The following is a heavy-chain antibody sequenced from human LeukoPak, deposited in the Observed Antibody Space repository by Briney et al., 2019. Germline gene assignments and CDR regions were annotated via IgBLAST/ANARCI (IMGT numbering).Heavy chain of an antibody. CDR3: ARDGEYTWGLDPPPNWFDP. J-gene: IGHJ5*02. CDR1: GYTFTSYA. V-gene: IGHV7-4-1*02. D-gene: IGHD3-10*01. Sequence: ASVKVSCKASGYTFTSYAMNWVRQAPGQGLEWMGWINTNTGNPTYAQGFTGRFVFSLDTSVSAAYLQISSLKAEDTAVYYCARDGEYTWGLDPPPNWFDPWGQGTLVTVSS. CDR2: INTNTGNP.